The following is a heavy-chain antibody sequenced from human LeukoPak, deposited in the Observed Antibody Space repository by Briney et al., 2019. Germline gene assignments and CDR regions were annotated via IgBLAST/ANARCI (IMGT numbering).Heavy chain of an antibody. Sequence: GRPLRLSCAASGFTFSSYAMSWVRQAPGKGLEWVSAISGSGGSTYYADSVKGRFTISRDNSKNTLYLQMNSLRAEDTAVYYCASSSGSTLGWFDPWGQGTLVTVSS. CDR3: ASSSGSTLGWFDP. CDR1: GFTFSSYA. D-gene: IGHD3-22*01. V-gene: IGHV3-23*01. J-gene: IGHJ5*02. CDR2: ISGSGGST.